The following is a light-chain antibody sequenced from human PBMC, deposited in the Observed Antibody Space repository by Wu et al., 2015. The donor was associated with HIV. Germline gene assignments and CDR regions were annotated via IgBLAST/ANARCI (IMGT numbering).Light chain of an antibody. J-gene: IGKJ4*01. Sequence: DILLTQSPSSLSASVGDRVLVTCRASQDIGRYLAWYQREPGKAPKLLIYGASILQSGVPSRFSGGGSGTTFTLVITNLQPEDFATYYCQQLSELFPPLFGGGTRVEIK. CDR3: QQLSELFPPL. CDR2: GAS. CDR1: QDIGRY. V-gene: IGKV1-9*01.